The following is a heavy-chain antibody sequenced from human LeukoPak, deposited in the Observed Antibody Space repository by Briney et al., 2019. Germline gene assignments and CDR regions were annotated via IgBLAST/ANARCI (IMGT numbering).Heavy chain of an antibody. CDR3: AKDSGGNRIVWFDY. J-gene: IGHJ4*02. D-gene: IGHD4-23*01. CDR1: GFTFSSYA. Sequence: GGSLRLSCAASGFTFSSYAMHWVRQAPGKGLEWVAVISYDGSNKYYADSVKGRFTISRDNSKNTMYLQMNSLRAEDTAVYYCAKDSGGNRIVWFDYWGQGTLVTVSS. CDR2: ISYDGSNK. V-gene: IGHV3-30*04.